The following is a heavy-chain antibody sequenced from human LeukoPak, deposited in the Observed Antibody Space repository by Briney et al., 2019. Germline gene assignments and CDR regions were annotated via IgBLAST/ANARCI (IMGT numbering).Heavy chain of an antibody. V-gene: IGHV4-34*01. D-gene: IGHD2-21*02. Sequence: SETLSLTCAVYGGSFRGYYWSWIREPPGKGLEWSGETNHSGSTNYNPSLKSRVTISVDTSKNQFSLKLSSVTAADTAVYYCARPWGYHGVTPGAFDIWGQGTMVTVSS. CDR1: GGSFRGYY. CDR3: ARPWGYHGVTPGAFDI. CDR2: TNHSGST. J-gene: IGHJ3*02.